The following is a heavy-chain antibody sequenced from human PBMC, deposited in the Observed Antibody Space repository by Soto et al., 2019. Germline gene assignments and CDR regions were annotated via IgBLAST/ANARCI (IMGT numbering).Heavy chain of an antibody. D-gene: IGHD6-19*01. J-gene: IGHJ6*02. V-gene: IGHV4-59*01. CDR3: ARDLLSSGWTNYYYYGMDV. CDR1: GGSISSYY. CDR2: IYYSGST. Sequence: QVQLQESGPGLVKPSETLSLTCTVSGGSISSYYWSWIRQPPGKGLEWIGYIYYSGSTNYNPSLKRRVTISVDTSKNQFSLKLSSVTAADTAVYYCARDLLSSGWTNYYYYGMDVWGQGTTVTVSS.